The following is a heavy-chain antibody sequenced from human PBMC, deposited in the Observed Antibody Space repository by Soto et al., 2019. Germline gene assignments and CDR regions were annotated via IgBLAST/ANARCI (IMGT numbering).Heavy chain of an antibody. D-gene: IGHD6-19*01. V-gene: IGHV3-7*01. CDR2: IKEDGSET. Sequence: GSLRLSCAASGFTFRSYWMSWVRQAPGKGLEWVANIKEDGSETYYVDSVEGRFTISRDNAKNSLFLQMSGLRADDTAVYYCARPRGNGWYEYWGQGTLVTVSS. CDR3: ARPRGNGWYEY. CDR1: GFTFRSYW. J-gene: IGHJ1*01.